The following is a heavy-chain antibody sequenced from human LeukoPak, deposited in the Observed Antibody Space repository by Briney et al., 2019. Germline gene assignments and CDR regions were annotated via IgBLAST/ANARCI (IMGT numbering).Heavy chain of an antibody. CDR2: IYHSGST. D-gene: IGHD3-10*01. CDR3: ARVIRGSGSYYNPTHNWFDP. J-gene: IGHJ5*02. Sequence: SETLSLTCTVSGYSISSGYYWGWIRQPPGKGLEWIGSIYHSGSTYYNPSLKSRVTISVDTSKNQFSLKLSSVTAADTAVYYCARVIRGSGSYYNPTHNWFDPWGQGTLVTVSS. CDR1: GYSISSGYY. V-gene: IGHV4-38-2*02.